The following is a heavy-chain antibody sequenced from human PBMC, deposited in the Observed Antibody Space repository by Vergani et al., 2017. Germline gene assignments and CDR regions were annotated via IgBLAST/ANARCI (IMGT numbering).Heavy chain of an antibody. V-gene: IGHV1-2*02. Sequence: QVQLVQSGAEVKKPGASVKVSCKVSGYTLTELSMHWVRQAPGKGLEWMGWINPNSGGTNYAQKFQGRVTMTRDTSISTAYMELSRLRSDDTAVYYCARKEYPGEWGQGTLVTVSS. CDR2: INPNSGGT. J-gene: IGHJ4*02. D-gene: IGHD2/OR15-2a*01. CDR1: GYTLTELS. CDR3: ARKEYPGE.